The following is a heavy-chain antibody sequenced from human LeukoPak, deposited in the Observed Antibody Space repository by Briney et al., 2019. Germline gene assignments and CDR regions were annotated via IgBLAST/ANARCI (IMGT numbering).Heavy chain of an antibody. V-gene: IGHV3-23*01. Sequence: PGGSLRLSCVASGYTLRSYVMNWVRQTPGKGLEWVSSISGSGDSTFYADSVKGRFSISRDNSKNTLYLQMNSLRAEDTALYYCAKGYCISTKCFFDYWGQGTLVTVSS. CDR2: ISGSGDST. D-gene: IGHD2-2*01. J-gene: IGHJ4*02. CDR1: GYTLRSYV. CDR3: AKGYCISTKCFFDY.